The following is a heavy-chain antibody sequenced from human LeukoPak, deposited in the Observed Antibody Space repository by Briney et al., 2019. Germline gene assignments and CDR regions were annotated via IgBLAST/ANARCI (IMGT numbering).Heavy chain of an antibody. V-gene: IGHV3-23*01. Sequence: TGGSLRLSCTASGFTFNNFVMSWVRQAPGKGLESFSAITGGGDPTYYADSVKGRFTISRDNSKNTLYLQMNSLRAEDTAVYYCAKDPRGGYSGSWHFDYWGQGTLVTVSS. J-gene: IGHJ4*02. D-gene: IGHD1-26*01. CDR3: AKDPRGGYSGSWHFDY. CDR1: GFTFNNFV. CDR2: ITGGGDPT.